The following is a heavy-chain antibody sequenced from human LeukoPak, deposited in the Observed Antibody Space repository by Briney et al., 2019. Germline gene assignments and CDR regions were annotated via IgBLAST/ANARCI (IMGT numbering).Heavy chain of an antibody. Sequence: PSETLSLTCTVSGGSISSSSYYWGWIRQPPGKGLEWIGEINHSGSTNYNPSLKSRVTISVDTSKNQVSLKLTSVTVADTAVYYCAKRTRAMLVVGPFDPWGQGTLVTVSS. V-gene: IGHV4-39*07. CDR2: INHSGST. J-gene: IGHJ5*02. D-gene: IGHD3-22*01. CDR3: AKRTRAMLVVGPFDP. CDR1: GGSISSSSYY.